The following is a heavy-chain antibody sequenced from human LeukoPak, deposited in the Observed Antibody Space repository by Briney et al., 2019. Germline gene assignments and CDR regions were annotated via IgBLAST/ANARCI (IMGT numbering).Heavy chain of an antibody. D-gene: IGHD5-18*01. J-gene: IGHJ6*02. CDR2: IIPILGIA. CDR1: GGTFSSYA. Sequence: SVKVSCKASGGTFSSYAISWVRQAPGQGLEWMGGIIPILGIANYAQKFQGRVTITADKSTSTAYMELSSLRSEDTAVYYCARDTLVDTAMVRNYYGMDVWGQGTTVTVSS. CDR3: ARDTLVDTAMVRNYYGMDV. V-gene: IGHV1-69*04.